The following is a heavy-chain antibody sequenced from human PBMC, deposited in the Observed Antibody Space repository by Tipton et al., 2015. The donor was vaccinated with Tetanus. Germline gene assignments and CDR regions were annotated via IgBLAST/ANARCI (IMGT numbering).Heavy chain of an antibody. CDR2: IKEDGSET. J-gene: IGHJ4*02. CDR1: GFSFSTFW. CDR3: ASGCAADRCRSLVNQYYFQY. V-gene: IGHV3-7*01. Sequence: SLRLSCEGSGFSFSTFWMTWVRQAPGKGLEWVANIKEDGSETYYVDSVKGRFTISRDNAKNLLFLQMNSLRVEDSGVYYCASGCAADRCRSLVNQYYFQYWGQGALVSVSS. D-gene: IGHD1-14*01.